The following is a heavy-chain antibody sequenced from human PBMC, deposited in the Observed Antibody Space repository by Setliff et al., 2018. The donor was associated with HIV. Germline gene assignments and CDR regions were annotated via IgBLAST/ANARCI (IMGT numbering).Heavy chain of an antibody. V-gene: IGHV3-48*01. Sequence: GGSLRLSCAASGFTFSSYEMNWVRQAPGKGLEWVSYIGTSTSNIYHADSVKGRFTISRDNSNNTVYLQMNSLRAEDTAMYYCAKTQTVITVYGPFDSWGQGTPVTVSS. J-gene: IGHJ4*02. D-gene: IGHD4-4*01. CDR3: AKTQTVITVYGPFDS. CDR1: GFTFSSYE. CDR2: IGTSTSNI.